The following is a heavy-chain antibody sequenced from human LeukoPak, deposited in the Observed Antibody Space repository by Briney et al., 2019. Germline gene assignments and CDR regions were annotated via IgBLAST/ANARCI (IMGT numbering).Heavy chain of an antibody. Sequence: KPSETLPLTCTVSGDSISSYYWSWIRQPPGKGLEWIGYIYHSGSTNYNPSLKSRVTISADTSKDQFSLKLASVTAADTAVYYCATGYSSTWYYFDYWGQGTLVTVSS. CDR3: ATGYSSTWYYFDY. V-gene: IGHV4-59*01. J-gene: IGHJ4*02. CDR1: GDSISSYY. CDR2: IYHSGST. D-gene: IGHD6-13*01.